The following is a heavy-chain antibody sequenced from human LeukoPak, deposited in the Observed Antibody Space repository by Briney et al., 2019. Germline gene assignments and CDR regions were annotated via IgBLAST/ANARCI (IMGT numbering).Heavy chain of an antibody. Sequence: PGGSLRLSCAASGFTFSSYAMSWVRQAPGNGLEWVSAISGSGGSTYYADSVKGRFTISRDNSKNTLYLQMNSLRAEDTAVYYCAKSRLWGHDAFDIWGQGTMVTVSS. CDR3: AKSRLWGHDAFDI. J-gene: IGHJ3*02. V-gene: IGHV3-23*01. D-gene: IGHD5-18*01. CDR2: ISGSGGST. CDR1: GFTFSSYA.